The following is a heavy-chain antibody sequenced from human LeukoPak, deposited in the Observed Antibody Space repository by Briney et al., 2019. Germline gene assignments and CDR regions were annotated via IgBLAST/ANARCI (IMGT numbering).Heavy chain of an antibody. D-gene: IGHD2-2*01. V-gene: IGHV1-18*01. Sequence: GASVKVSCKASGYTFTNYGISWVRQAPGQGLEWTAWISAYSGNTNYAQNFQGRLTMTTDTSTNTAYMELRSLRSDDTAVYYCARQGYCTSPSCYARGDGAFDIWGQGTMVTVSS. J-gene: IGHJ3*02. CDR3: ARQGYCTSPSCYARGDGAFDI. CDR2: ISAYSGNT. CDR1: GYTFTNYG.